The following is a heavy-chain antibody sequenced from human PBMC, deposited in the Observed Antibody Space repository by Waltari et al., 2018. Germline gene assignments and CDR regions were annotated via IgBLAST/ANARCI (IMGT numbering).Heavy chain of an antibody. J-gene: IGHJ4*02. D-gene: IGHD6-19*01. CDR3: AKDITHYIAVAGTF. CDR2: IYSGGST. Sequence: EVQLLESGGGLVQPGGSLRLSCAASGFTFSSSALSWVRQAPGKGLEWVSVIYSGGSTYYADSVKGRFTISRDNSKNTLYLQMNSLRAEDTAVYYCAKDITHYIAVAGTFWGQGTLVTVSS. V-gene: IGHV3-23*03. CDR1: GFTFSSSA.